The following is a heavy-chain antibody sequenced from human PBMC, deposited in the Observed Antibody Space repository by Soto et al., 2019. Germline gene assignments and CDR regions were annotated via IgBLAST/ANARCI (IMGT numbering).Heavy chain of an antibody. CDR3: ARGVGSGSYYNQYNWFDP. D-gene: IGHD3-10*01. J-gene: IGHJ5*02. CDR1: GYTFTNYG. Sequence: ASVKVSCKASGYTFTNYGISWVRQAPGQGLEWMGWISAYDGNTKYAQRLQGRVTMTTDTSTSTAYMELRSLRSDDTAVYYCARGVGSGSYYNQYNWFDPWGQGTLVTVSS. CDR2: ISAYDGNT. V-gene: IGHV1-18*01.